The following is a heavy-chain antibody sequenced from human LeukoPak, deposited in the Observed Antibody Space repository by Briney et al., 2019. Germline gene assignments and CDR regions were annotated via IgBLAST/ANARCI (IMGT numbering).Heavy chain of an antibody. D-gene: IGHD1-26*01. V-gene: IGHV3-13*01. CDR1: EFSISIYD. J-gene: IGHJ3*01. CDR3: ARAPSRGERLRAFDV. CDR2: IGTAGDT. Sequence: GGSLRLSCTASEFSISIYDLHWVRQVPGKGLEYVSTIGTAGDTYYAGSVRDRFFISRDAAKNSWYLQMITLRAADTAVYYCARAPSRGERLRAFDVWGQGTMVTVST.